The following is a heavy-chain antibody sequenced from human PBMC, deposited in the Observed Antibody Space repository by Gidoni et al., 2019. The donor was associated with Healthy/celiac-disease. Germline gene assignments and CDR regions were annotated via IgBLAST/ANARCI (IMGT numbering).Heavy chain of an antibody. CDR3: ARGLVRGAKSYYYYGMDV. V-gene: IGHV4-34*01. D-gene: IGHD3-10*01. J-gene: IGHJ6*02. CDR1: GGSFSGYY. Sequence: QVQLQQWGAGLLKPSETLSLTCAVYGGSFSGYYWSWIRQPPGKGLEWIGEINHSGSTNYNPPLKSRVTISVDTSKNQFSLKLSSVTAADTAVYYCARGLVRGAKSYYYYGMDVWGQGTTVTVSS. CDR2: INHSGST.